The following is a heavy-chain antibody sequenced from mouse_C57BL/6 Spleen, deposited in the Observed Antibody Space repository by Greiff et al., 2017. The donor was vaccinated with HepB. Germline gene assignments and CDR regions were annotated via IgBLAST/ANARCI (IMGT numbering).Heavy chain of an antibody. J-gene: IGHJ2*01. CDR1: GYTFTSYW. CDR3: ARSDSSGPYYFDY. V-gene: IGHV1-52*01. D-gene: IGHD3-2*02. CDR2: IDPSDSET. Sequence: VQLQQPGAELVRPGSSVKLSCKASGYTFTSYWMHWVKQRPIQGLEWIGNIDPSDSETHYNQKFKDKATLTVDKSSSTAYMQLSSLTSEDSAVYYGARSDSSGPYYFDYWGQGTTLTVSS.